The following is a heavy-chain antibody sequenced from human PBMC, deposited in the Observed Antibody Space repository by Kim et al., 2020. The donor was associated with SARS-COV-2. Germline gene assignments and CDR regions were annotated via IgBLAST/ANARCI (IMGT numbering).Heavy chain of an antibody. CDR3: LRGRGYTSEDYFSGMDV. CDR1: GFTFNTYW. V-gene: IGHV3-7*05. J-gene: IGHJ6*01. Sequence: GGSLRLSCEGSGFTFNTYWMNWVRQAPGKGLEWVASIRKDATEKYYVDSVKGRFTISRDNAKNSLYLEMKSLRAEDTAVYYCLRGRGYTSEDYFSGMDV. D-gene: IGHD5-12*01. CDR2: IRKDATEK.